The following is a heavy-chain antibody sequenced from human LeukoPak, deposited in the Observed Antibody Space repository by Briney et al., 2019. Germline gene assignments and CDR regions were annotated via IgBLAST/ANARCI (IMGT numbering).Heavy chain of an antibody. V-gene: IGHV4-34*01. CDR3: ARGRRAARDY. CDR2: INHSGST. Sequence: SETLSLTCAVYGGSFSGYYWSWIRQPPGKGLEWIGEINHSGSTNYNPSLKSRVTISVDTSKNQFSLKLSSVTAADTAVYYCARGRRAARDYWGQGTLVTVSS. J-gene: IGHJ4*02. D-gene: IGHD6-6*01. CDR1: GGSFSGYY.